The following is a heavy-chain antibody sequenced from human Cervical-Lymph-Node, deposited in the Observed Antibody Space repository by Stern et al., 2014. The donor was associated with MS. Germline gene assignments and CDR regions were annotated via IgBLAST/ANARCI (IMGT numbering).Heavy chain of an antibody. V-gene: IGHV5-51*01. D-gene: IGHD6-13*01. J-gene: IGHJ5*02. CDR2: IDPGDSDT. CDR1: GYSFTSYW. CDR3: ARLLEQQLGSPDWFDP. Sequence: EVHLVESGAEVKKPGESLKISCKGSGYSFTSYWIGWVRQMPGKGLEWLGIIDPGDSDTRYSPSFQGQVTISADKSISTAYLQWSSLKASDTAMYYCARLLEQQLGSPDWFDPWGQGTLVTVSS.